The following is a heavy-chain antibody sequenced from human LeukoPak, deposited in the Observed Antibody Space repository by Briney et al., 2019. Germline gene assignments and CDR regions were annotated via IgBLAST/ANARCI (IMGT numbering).Heavy chain of an antibody. CDR2: NNSDASST. J-gene: IGHJ5*02. D-gene: IGHD5-12*01. CDR3: ARDIHSGFDQ. Sequence: PGGSLRLSCAASGFTFSSYWMHWVRQAPGTGLVRVSRNNSDASSTNYADSVKGRFTISRDNAKNTLYLQMNSLRAEDTAVYYCARDIHSGFDQWGQGTPVTVSS. CDR1: GFTFSSYW. V-gene: IGHV3-74*01.